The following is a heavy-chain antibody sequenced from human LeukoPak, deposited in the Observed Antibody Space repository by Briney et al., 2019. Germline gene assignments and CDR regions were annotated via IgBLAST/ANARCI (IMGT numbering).Heavy chain of an antibody. Sequence: ASVKVSCKASGYTFTSYYMHWVRQAPGQGLEWMGIINPSGGSTSYAQKFQGRVTMTRDTSTSTVYMELSSLRSEDTAVYYCARERLTPVALAAPGGTWFDPWGQGTLVTVSS. J-gene: IGHJ5*02. CDR2: INPSGGST. CDR3: ARERLTPVALAAPGGTWFDP. D-gene: IGHD6-19*01. V-gene: IGHV1-46*01. CDR1: GYTFTSYY.